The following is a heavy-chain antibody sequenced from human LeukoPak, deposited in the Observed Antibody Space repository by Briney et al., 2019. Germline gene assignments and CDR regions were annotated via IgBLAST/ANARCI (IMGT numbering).Heavy chain of an antibody. CDR3: ARHCSSTNCRAY. CDR1: GFTFSGYW. D-gene: IGHD2-2*01. V-gene: IGHV3-7*01. J-gene: IGHJ4*02. Sequence: PGGSLRLSCVASGFTFSGYWMSWVRQAQGKGMEWVANINKDAKEKYYVDSVKGRFTISRDNAKSSLYLQMNSLRAEDMAVYYCARHCSSTNCRAYWGQGTLVTVSS. CDR2: INKDAKEK.